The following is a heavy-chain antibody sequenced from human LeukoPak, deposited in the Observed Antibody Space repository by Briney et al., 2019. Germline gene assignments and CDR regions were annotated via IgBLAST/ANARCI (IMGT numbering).Heavy chain of an antibody. CDR2: ISTSSSYI. V-gene: IGHV3-21*01. Sequence: PGGSLRLSCAASGFIFSTYTMIWVRQAPGKGLEWVSFISTSSSYIYYADSVKGRFTISRDNAKNSLYLQIYSLRAEDTAVYYCARDRGSSFDYWGRGTLVTVSS. CDR1: GFIFSTYT. D-gene: IGHD3-10*01. CDR3: ARDRGSSFDY. J-gene: IGHJ4*02.